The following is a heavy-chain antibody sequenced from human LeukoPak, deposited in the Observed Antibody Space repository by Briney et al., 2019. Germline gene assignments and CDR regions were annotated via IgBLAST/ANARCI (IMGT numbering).Heavy chain of an antibody. Sequence: PGGSLRLSCAASGFTFSSYGMHWVRQAPGKGLEWVAFIRYDGSNKYYADSVKGRFTISRDNSKNTLYLQMNSLRAEDTAVYYCAKDYWVGATSAFDYWGQGTLVTVFS. V-gene: IGHV3-30*02. CDR3: AKDYWVGATSAFDY. J-gene: IGHJ4*02. D-gene: IGHD1-26*01. CDR1: GFTFSSYG. CDR2: IRYDGSNK.